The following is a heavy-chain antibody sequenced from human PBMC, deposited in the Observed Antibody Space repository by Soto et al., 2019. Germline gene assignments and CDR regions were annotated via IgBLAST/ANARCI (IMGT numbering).Heavy chain of an antibody. J-gene: IGHJ4*02. V-gene: IGHV3-30*18. D-gene: IGHD4-17*01. CDR3: AKGIAYGGNGGYADY. CDR1: GFTFSNYG. Sequence: QVQLVESGGGVVQPGRSLRLSCSASGFTFSNYGMHWVRQAPGKGLEWVAVISYDGSNKYYADSVKGRFTISRDNSKNTLYLQMNRRRAEETAVYYCAKGIAYGGNGGYADYWGQGTLVTVSS. CDR2: ISYDGSNK.